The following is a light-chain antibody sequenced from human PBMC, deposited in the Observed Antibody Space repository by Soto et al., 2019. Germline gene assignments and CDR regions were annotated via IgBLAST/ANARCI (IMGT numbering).Light chain of an antibody. Sequence: EIVLTQSPGTLSLSPGERATLSCRASQSVNSNYLAWYQQKPGQSPRLLMYGASSRDTGIPDRFSGSGSGTDFTLTISRLEPEDFAVYYCQQYYNSPRTVGQGTKVEIK. V-gene: IGKV3-20*01. CDR1: QSVNSNY. CDR3: QQYYNSPRT. CDR2: GAS. J-gene: IGKJ1*01.